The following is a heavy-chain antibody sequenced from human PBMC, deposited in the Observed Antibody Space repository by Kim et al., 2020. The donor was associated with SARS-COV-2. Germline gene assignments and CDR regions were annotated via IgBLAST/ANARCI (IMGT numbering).Heavy chain of an antibody. J-gene: IGHJ6*02. CDR2: ISSSGSTI. CDR3: ARDGYGDPRDRDYYYGMDV. CDR1: GFTFSDYY. Sequence: GGSLRLSCAASGFTFSDYYMSWIRQAPGKGLEWVSYISSSGSTIYYADSVKGRFTISRDNAKNSLYLQMNSLRAEDTAVYHCARDGYGDPRDRDYYYGMDVWGQGTTVTVSS. D-gene: IGHD4-17*01. V-gene: IGHV3-11*04.